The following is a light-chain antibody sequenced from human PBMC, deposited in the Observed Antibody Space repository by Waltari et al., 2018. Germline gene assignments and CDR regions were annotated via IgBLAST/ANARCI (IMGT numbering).Light chain of an antibody. J-gene: IGKJ2*01. CDR3: QQYYSYLT. Sequence: AIRITQSPSSLSASTGDRVTITCRASQGISRYLAWYQQKPGKAPNLLIYAASTLQSGVPSRFSGSGSGTDFTLTISCLQSEAFATYYCQQYYSYLTFGQGTKLEIK. CDR1: QGISRY. V-gene: IGKV1-8*01. CDR2: AAS.